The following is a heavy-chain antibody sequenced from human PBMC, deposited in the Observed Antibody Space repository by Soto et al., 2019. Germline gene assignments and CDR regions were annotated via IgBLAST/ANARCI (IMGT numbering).Heavy chain of an antibody. CDR1: GGSISSYY. J-gene: IGHJ5*02. CDR3: ARENWFDP. CDR2: IYYSGST. V-gene: IGHV4-59*01. Sequence: PSETLSLTCTVSGGSISSYYWSWIRQPPGKGLAWIGYIYYSGSTNYNPSLKSRVTISVDTSKNQFSLKLSSVTAADTAVYYCARENWFDPWGQGTLVTVSS.